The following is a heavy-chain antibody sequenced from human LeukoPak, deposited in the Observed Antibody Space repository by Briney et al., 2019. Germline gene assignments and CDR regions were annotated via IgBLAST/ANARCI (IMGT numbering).Heavy chain of an antibody. J-gene: IGHJ4*02. CDR3: AKSRLGTDTSTVHSFVY. CDR1: GDSISSLY. V-gene: IGHV4-59*11. CDR2: INHSGTV. D-gene: IGHD4-11*01. Sequence: PSETLSLTCSVSGDSISSLYWNWIRQPPGKGLEWIGVINHSGTVTYNPSLKSRGTISVDTSKNQVSLKLTSVTAADTAVYYCAKSRLGTDTSTVHSFVYWGQGILVTVSS.